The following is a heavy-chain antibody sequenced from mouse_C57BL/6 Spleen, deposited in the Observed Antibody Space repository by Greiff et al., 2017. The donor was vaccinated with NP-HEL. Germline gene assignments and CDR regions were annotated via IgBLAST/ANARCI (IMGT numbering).Heavy chain of an antibody. V-gene: IGHV14-4*01. J-gene: IGHJ4*01. CDR2: IDPENGDT. CDR3: TPGAMDY. Sequence: EVQLQQSGAELVRPGASVKLSCTASGFNIKDDYMHWVKQRPEQGLEWIGRIDPENGDTEYASKFQGKATITADTSSNTAYLQLSSLTSEDTAVYYCTPGAMDYWGQGTSVTVSS. CDR1: GFNIKDDY.